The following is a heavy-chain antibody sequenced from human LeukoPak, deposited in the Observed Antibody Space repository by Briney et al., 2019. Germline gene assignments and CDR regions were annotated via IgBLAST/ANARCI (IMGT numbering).Heavy chain of an antibody. CDR2: ICRTGDWT. D-gene: IGHD3-22*01. Sequence: GGSLRLSCAASGFIFSDYVMSWVRQAPGKGPEWVAAICRTGDWTYYVDSVKGRFTISRDSAKNTLYLQMNSLRAEDTAVYYCAKDEHDSTGYPGAFDYWGQGTLVTVSS. CDR3: AKDEHDSTGYPGAFDY. V-gene: IGHV3-23*01. J-gene: IGHJ4*02. CDR1: GFIFSDYV.